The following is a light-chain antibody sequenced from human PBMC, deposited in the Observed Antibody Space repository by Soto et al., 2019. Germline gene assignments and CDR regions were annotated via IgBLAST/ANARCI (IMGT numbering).Light chain of an antibody. CDR1: SSDVDDYNY. Sequence: QSALTQPRSVSGSPGQSVTISCTGTSSDVDDYNYVSWYQQHPDTAPKLMIYDVTKRPSGVPDRFSGSKSGNTASLTISGLQTEDEADYYCSSVTTSSTLVFGTGTKLTVL. V-gene: IGLV2-11*01. J-gene: IGLJ1*01. CDR2: DVT. CDR3: SSVTTSSTLV.